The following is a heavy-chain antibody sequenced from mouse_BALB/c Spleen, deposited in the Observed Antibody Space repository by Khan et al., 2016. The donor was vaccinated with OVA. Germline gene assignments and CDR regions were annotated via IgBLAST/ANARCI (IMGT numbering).Heavy chain of an antibody. CDR2: IHYSGST. Sequence: EVQLQESGPDLVKPSQSLSLTCTVTGYSITSGYIWHWIRQFPGNNLEWMGYIHYSGSTNYNPSLKSRISITRDTSKNQFFLQLNSVTTEDTATYYCARNWMITHWYFDVWGAGTTVTVSS. CDR3: ARNWMITHWYFDV. J-gene: IGHJ1*01. V-gene: IGHV3-1*02. CDR1: GYSITSGYI. D-gene: IGHD2-4*01.